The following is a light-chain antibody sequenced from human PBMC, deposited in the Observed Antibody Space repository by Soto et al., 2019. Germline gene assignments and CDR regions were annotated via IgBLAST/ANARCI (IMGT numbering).Light chain of an antibody. CDR1: QSVSSN. CDR3: QQYNNWPRT. J-gene: IGKJ1*01. CDR2: GAS. V-gene: IGKV3-15*01. Sequence: EIVLTQSPATLSLSPGERATLSCRASQSVSSNLAWYQQKPGQAPRLLIYGASARETGIPARFSGSGSGTEFTLTISSLQSEDFAVYYCQQYNNWPRTFGQGTKVDIK.